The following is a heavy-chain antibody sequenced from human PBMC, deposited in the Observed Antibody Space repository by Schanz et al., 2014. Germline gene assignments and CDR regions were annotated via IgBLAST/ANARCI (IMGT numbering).Heavy chain of an antibody. CDR2: IIPIHGIV. CDR3: ARGGGPEDVFDI. Sequence: QVQLVQSGAEVKKPGSSMKVSCKASGGTFSTYPINWLRQAPGQGFEWMGRIIPIHGIVNYAQRFQDRARITADKSTSTAYMELSSLRSDDTAVYYCARGGGPEDVFDIWGQGTILTVSS. D-gene: IGHD2-15*01. V-gene: IGHV1-69*02. J-gene: IGHJ3*02. CDR1: GGTFSTYP.